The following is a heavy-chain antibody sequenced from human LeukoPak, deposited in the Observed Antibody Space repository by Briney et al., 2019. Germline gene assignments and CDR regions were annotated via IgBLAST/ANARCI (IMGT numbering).Heavy chain of an antibody. CDR2: IKSEVDGATR. CDR1: GLIFSNCW. CDR3: TTDIPFTSGGAIAY. Sequence: GGSLRLSCAASGLIFSNCWMTWVRQAPGKGLEWVGRIKSEVDGATRDYAAPVRGRFTLFRDDSRNTLYLQMNSLKTEDTAFYYCTTDIPFTSGGAIAYWGQGTLVTVSS. V-gene: IGHV3-15*01. J-gene: IGHJ4*02. D-gene: IGHD3-16*02.